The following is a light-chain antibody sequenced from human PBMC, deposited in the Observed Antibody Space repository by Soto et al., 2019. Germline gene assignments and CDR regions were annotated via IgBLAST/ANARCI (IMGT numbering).Light chain of an antibody. CDR1: QSISSW. CDR3: QQYNSYWT. CDR2: KAS. Sequence: DIQMTQSPSTLSASVGDRVTITCRARQSISSWLAWYQQKPGKAPKLLIYKASSLESGVPSRFSGSGSGTEFTLTISSLQPDDFATYYCQQYNSYWTCGQGTKVEIK. J-gene: IGKJ1*01. V-gene: IGKV1-5*03.